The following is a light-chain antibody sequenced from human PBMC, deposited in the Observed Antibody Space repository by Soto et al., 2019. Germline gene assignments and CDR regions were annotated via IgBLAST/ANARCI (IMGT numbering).Light chain of an antibody. CDR3: QQTRGT. Sequence: EIVLTQSPGTLSLSPGERATLSCRASQSVSSSYLAWYQQKPGQAPRLLIYGASSRATGIPDRFSGSGSGTDFTLTISRLEPEDCAVYYCQQTRGTFGQGTKVEIK. CDR1: QSVSSSY. V-gene: IGKV3-20*01. J-gene: IGKJ1*01. CDR2: GAS.